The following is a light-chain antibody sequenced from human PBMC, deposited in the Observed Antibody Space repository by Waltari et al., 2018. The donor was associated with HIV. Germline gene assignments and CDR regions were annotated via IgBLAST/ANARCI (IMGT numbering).Light chain of an antibody. CDR1: EWGDKY. V-gene: IGLV3-1*01. CDR2: QDN. J-gene: IGLJ2*01. Sequence: YEVTQPPSVAVSPGQTASIPCSGYEWGDKYTCWYQQRPGQSPLLIIYQDNKRPSGSPKRFSASNSGHTATLTISGTLPMDEADYYCQAWGTSTSGVFGRGTKLTVL. CDR3: QAWGTSTSGV.